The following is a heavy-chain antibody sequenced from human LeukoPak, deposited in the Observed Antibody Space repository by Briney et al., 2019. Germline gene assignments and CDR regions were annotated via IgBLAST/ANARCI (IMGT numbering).Heavy chain of an antibody. Sequence: SETLSLTCTVSGVSVSTYYWSWIRQPAGKGLEFIGRFFTSGTSGTTNYNPSLKSRVTMSLDTSKNQFSLKLISVTAADTAVYYCARDRVWFGELRSPNWFDPWGQGTLVTVSS. J-gene: IGHJ5*02. V-gene: IGHV4-4*07. CDR2: FFTSGTSGTT. CDR3: ARDRVWFGELRSPNWFDP. CDR1: GVSVSTYY. D-gene: IGHD3-10*01.